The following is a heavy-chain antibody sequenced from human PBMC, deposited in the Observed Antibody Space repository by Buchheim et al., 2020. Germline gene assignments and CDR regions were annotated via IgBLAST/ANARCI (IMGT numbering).Heavy chain of an antibody. J-gene: IGHJ5*02. V-gene: IGHV4-30-4*01. Sequence: QVQLQESGPGLVKPSQTLSLTCTVSGGSISSGDYYWSWIRQPPGKGLEWIGYIYYSGNTYYNSSLKSRVTISVDTSKNQFSLKLTSVTAADTAVYYCARGRLEITATFRWFDPWGQGTL. CDR3: ARGRLEITATFRWFDP. D-gene: IGHD2-15*01. CDR1: GGSISSGDYY. CDR2: IYYSGNT.